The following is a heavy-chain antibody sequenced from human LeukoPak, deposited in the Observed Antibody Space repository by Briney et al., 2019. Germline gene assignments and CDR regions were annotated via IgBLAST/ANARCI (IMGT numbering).Heavy chain of an antibody. J-gene: IGHJ4*02. CDR2: ISGSSDDI. D-gene: IGHD6-6*01. V-gene: IGHV3-48*01. Sequence: GGSLRLSCAASGFTFSDYSMNWVRQAPGRGLEWVSYISGSSDDIYYADSVKGRFTISRDNAKNTLYLQMNSLRAEDTAVYYCAKDPRYSSSIVFDYWGQGTLVTVSS. CDR3: AKDPRYSSSIVFDY. CDR1: GFTFSDYS.